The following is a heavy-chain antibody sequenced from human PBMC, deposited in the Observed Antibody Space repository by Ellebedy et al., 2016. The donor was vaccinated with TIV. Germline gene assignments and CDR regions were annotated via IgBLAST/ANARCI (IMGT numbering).Heavy chain of an antibody. Sequence: GESLKISCAGSGFTFSSSAMSWVRQAPGKGLEWVSTISNTGSRTYYADSVEGRFIISRDNSKKTLYLQMNSLRAEDTAVYYSAKGRGGGSDSSAPRYYFDYWGLGTLVTVSS. V-gene: IGHV3-23*01. D-gene: IGHD3-22*01. CDR1: GFTFSSSA. J-gene: IGHJ4*02. CDR2: ISNTGSRT. CDR3: AKGRGGGSDSSAPRYYFDY.